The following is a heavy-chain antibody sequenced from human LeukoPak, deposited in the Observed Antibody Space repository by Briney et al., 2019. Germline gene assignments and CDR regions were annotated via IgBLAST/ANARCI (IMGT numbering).Heavy chain of an antibody. J-gene: IGHJ4*02. V-gene: IGHV1-2*02. D-gene: IGHD4/OR15-4a*01. CDR1: GYTFTSYD. Sequence: GASVKVSCKASGYTFTSYDINWVRQAPGQGLEWMGWINPNSGGTNYAQKFQGRVTMTRDTSISTAYMELSRLRSDDTAVYYCASWDYGELNSFDYWGQGTLVTVSS. CDR2: INPNSGGT. CDR3: ASWDYGELNSFDY.